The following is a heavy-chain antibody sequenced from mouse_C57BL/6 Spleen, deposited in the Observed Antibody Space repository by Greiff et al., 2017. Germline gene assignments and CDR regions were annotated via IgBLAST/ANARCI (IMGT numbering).Heavy chain of an antibody. Sequence: EVQLQQSGPELVKPGASVKISCKASGYTFTDYYMNWVKQSHGKSLEWIGDINPNNGGTSYNQKFKGKATLTVDKSSSTAYMELRSLTSEDSAVYYCARILYDYAMDYWGQGTSVTVSS. CDR1: GYTFTDYY. CDR3: ARILYDYAMDY. D-gene: IGHD1-3*01. J-gene: IGHJ4*01. V-gene: IGHV1-26*01. CDR2: INPNNGGT.